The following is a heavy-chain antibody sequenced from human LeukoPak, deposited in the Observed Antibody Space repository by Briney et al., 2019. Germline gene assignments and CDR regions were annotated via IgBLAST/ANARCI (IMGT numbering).Heavy chain of an antibody. CDR2: IIPILGIA. V-gene: IGHV1-69*04. CDR1: GGTFSRYT. D-gene: IGHD3-22*01. J-gene: IGHJ4*02. CDR3: AGEVAPASSSTYYYDSSGYLDDY. Sequence: ASVKVSCEASGGTFSRYTISWVRQAPGQGLEWIGRIIPILGIANYAQKFQGRVTITADKSTSTAYMELSSLRSEDTAVYYCAGEVAPASSSTYYYDSSGYLDDYWGQGTLVTVSS.